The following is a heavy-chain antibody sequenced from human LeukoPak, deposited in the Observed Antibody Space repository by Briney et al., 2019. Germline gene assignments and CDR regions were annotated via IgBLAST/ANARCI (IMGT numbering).Heavy chain of an antibody. J-gene: IGHJ4*02. Sequence: SETLSLTCTVSGDSITIDYWSWVRQPAGKGLEWIGRIYTSGSTKYNPSLKSRVTVSVDLSKNQFSLKLSSVTAADSAVYYCAAAERRGVGSVSYHAIEYWGQGTLVTVSS. CDR3: AAAERRGVGSVSYHAIEY. CDR2: IYTSGST. V-gene: IGHV4-4*07. CDR1: GDSITIDY. D-gene: IGHD3-10*01.